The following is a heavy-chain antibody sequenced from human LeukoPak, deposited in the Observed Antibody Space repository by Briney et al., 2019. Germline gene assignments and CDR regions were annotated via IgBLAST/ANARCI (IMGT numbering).Heavy chain of an antibody. CDR2: ISGSGAST. Sequence: GGSLRLSCAASGFTFTNYAMNWVRQAPGKGLEWVSAISGSGASTYYADSVKGRFTISRDNAKNSLYLQMNSLRAEDTAVYYCAKDDGDGYQKPFDYWGQGTLVTVSS. V-gene: IGHV3-23*01. CDR3: AKDDGDGYQKPFDY. J-gene: IGHJ4*02. CDR1: GFTFTNYA. D-gene: IGHD5-24*01.